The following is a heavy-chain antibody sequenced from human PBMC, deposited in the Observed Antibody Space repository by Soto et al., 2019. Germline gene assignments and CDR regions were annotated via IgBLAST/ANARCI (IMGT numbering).Heavy chain of an antibody. CDR3: AREVKRITIFGVVPPGYYYGMDV. Sequence: ASVKVSCKASGYSFTANSMHWVRQAPGQGLEWMGWINPILGSASYAQKFQGRVTMTRDTSTSTVYMELSSLRSEDTAVYYCAREVKRITIFGVVPPGYYYGMDVWGQGTTVTVSS. CDR1: GYSFTANS. CDR2: INPILGSA. J-gene: IGHJ6*02. V-gene: IGHV1-46*01. D-gene: IGHD3-3*01.